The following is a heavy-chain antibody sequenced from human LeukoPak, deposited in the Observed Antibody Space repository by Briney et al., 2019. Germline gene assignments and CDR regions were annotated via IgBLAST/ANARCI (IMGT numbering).Heavy chain of an antibody. D-gene: IGHD6-19*01. Sequence: ASVKVSCKASGYTFTGYYMHWVRQAPGQGLEWMGWINPNSGGTNYAQKFQGRVTMTRDTSISTAYMELSRLRSDDTAVYYCAREVQGIAVAGRWGNAFDIWGQGTWSPSLQ. V-gene: IGHV1-2*02. CDR3: AREVQGIAVAGRWGNAFDI. CDR2: INPNSGGT. J-gene: IGHJ3*02. CDR1: GYTFTGYY.